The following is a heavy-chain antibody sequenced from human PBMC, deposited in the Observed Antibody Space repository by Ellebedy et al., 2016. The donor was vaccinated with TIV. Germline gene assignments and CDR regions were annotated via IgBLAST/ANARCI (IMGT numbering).Heavy chain of an antibody. D-gene: IGHD2-15*01. CDR2: IHYSGST. V-gene: IGHV4-39*01. CDR1: GGSISSSSYY. CDR3: ARSPRYCSGGSCNY. J-gene: IGHJ4*02. Sequence: MPSETLSLTCTVSGGSISSSSYYWGWTRQPPGKGLDWIGSIHYSGSTYYNPSLKSRVTISVDTSKNQFSLKLSSVTAADTAVYYCARSPRYCSGGSCNYWGQGTLVTVSS.